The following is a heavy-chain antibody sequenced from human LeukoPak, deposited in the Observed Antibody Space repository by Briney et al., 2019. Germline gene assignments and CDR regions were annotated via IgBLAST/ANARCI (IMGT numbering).Heavy chain of an antibody. D-gene: IGHD3-10*01. V-gene: IGHV1-24*01. CDR3: ARDQRESVGLRD. Sequence: ASVKVSCKVSGYTLTELSMHWVRQAPGKGLEWMGGFDPEDGETIYAQKFQGRVTMTEDTSTDTAYMELSSLRSEDTAVYYCARDQRESVGLRDWGQGTLVTVSS. CDR2: FDPEDGET. J-gene: IGHJ4*02. CDR1: GYTLTELS.